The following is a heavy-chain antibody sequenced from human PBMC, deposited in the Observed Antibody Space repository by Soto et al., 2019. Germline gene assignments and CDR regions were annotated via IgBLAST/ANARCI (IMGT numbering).Heavy chain of an antibody. Sequence: PSETLSLTCAVYGGSFSGYYWSWIRQPPGKGLEWIGEINHSGSTNYNPSLKSRVTISVDTSKNQFSLKLSSVTAADTAVYYCARGIVRAAAGSRLDPWGQGTLVTVSS. CDR3: ARGIVRAAAGSRLDP. V-gene: IGHV4-34*01. J-gene: IGHJ5*02. CDR2: INHSGST. CDR1: GGSFSGYY. D-gene: IGHD6-13*01.